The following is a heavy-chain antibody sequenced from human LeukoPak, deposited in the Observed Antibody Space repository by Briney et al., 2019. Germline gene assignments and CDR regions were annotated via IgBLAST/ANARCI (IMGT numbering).Heavy chain of an antibody. Sequence: PGRSLRLSCAASGFTFDDYAMHWVRQAPGKGLKWVSGISWNSGSIGYADSVKGRFTISRDNAKNSLYLQMNSLRAEDMALYYCAKGLYDSSRAPFDYWGQGTLVTVSS. CDR1: GFTFDDYA. D-gene: IGHD3-22*01. CDR3: AKGLYDSSRAPFDY. CDR2: ISWNSGSI. J-gene: IGHJ4*02. V-gene: IGHV3-9*03.